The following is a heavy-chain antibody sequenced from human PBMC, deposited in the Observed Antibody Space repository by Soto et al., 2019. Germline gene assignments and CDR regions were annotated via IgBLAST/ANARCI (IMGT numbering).Heavy chain of an antibody. J-gene: IGHJ3*02. Sequence: QLQLQESGPGLVKPSETLSLTCTVSGGSISSSSYYWGWIRQPPGKGLEWIGSIYYSGSTYYNPSLKSRVTISVDTSKNQFSRKLSSVTAADTAVYYCASETYSYGRRDAFDIWGQGTMVTVSS. V-gene: IGHV4-39*01. D-gene: IGHD5-18*01. CDR1: GGSISSSSYY. CDR3: ASETYSYGRRDAFDI. CDR2: IYYSGST.